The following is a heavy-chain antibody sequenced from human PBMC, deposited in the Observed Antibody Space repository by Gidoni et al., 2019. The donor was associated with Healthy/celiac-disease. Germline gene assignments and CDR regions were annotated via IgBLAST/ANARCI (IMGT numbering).Heavy chain of an antibody. Sequence: EVQLVESGGGLVKPGGSLRLSCAASGFTFSSYSMNWVRQAPGKGLEWVSSISSSSSYIYYADSVKGRFTISRDNAKNSLYLQMNSLRAEDTAVYYCARGTPLANSGSYYSNPDFDYWGQGTLVTVSS. CDR2: ISSSSSYI. CDR3: ARGTPLANSGSYYSNPDFDY. V-gene: IGHV3-21*01. J-gene: IGHJ4*02. D-gene: IGHD1-26*01. CDR1: GFTFSSYS.